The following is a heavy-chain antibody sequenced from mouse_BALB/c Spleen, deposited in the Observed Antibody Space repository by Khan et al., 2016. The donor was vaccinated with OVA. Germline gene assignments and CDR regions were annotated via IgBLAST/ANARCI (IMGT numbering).Heavy chain of an antibody. CDR2: INTYTGEP. J-gene: IGHJ1*01. V-gene: IGHV9-3-1*01. Sequence: QIQLVQSGPELKKPGETVKISCKASGYNFTNYGMNWVKQAPGKGLKWMGWINTYTGEPTYVDDFKGRFAFSLETSASTAYLQINNLKNEDTATYFCASGGDWYFDVWGAGTTVTVSS. D-gene: IGHD1-1*02. CDR1: GYNFTNYG. CDR3: ASGGDWYFDV.